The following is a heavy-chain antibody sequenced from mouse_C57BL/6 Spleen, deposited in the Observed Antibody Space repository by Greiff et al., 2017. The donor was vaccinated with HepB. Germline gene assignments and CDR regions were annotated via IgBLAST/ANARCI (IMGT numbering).Heavy chain of an antibody. CDR2: IDPEDGDT. V-gene: IGHV14-1*01. J-gene: IGHJ2*01. CDR1: GFNIKDYY. D-gene: IGHD1-1*01. Sequence: VQLQQSGAELVRPGASVKLSCTASGFNIKDYYMHWVKQRPEQGLEWIGRIDPEDGDTEYAPKFQGKATMTADTSSNTAYLQLSSLTSEDTAVYYCTRFITTAYFDYWGLGTTLTVSS. CDR3: TRFITTAYFDY.